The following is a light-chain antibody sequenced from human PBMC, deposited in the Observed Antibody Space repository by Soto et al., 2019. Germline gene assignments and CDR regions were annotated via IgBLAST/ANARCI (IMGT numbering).Light chain of an antibody. Sequence: QSALTQPASVSGSPGQSITISCTGTSSDIGDYNYVSWYQHHPGKAPKLMIYDGSNRPSGVSNRFSGSKSGNTASLTISGLQAEDEADYYCSSYTSSTTVVFGGGTKLTVL. J-gene: IGLJ2*01. CDR1: SSDIGDYNY. CDR2: DGS. CDR3: SSYTSSTTVV. V-gene: IGLV2-14*01.